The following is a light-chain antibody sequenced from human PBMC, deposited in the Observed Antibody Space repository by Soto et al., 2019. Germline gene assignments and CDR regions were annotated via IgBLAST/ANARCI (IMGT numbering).Light chain of an antibody. CDR3: QQYHNWPPGT. CDR2: GAS. Sequence: EIVMTQSPATLSVSPGERATLSCRASQSVSSNLACYQQKPGQTPRLLIYGASTRATGIPARFSGSGSGTEFTLTISSLQSGDFAVYYCQQYHNWPPGTFGQGTKVEIK. V-gene: IGKV3-15*01. CDR1: QSVSSN. J-gene: IGKJ1*01.